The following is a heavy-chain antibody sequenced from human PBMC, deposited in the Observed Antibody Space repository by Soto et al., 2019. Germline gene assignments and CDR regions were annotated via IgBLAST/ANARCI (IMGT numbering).Heavy chain of an antibody. J-gene: IGHJ6*02. CDR1: GYTFTGYY. V-gene: IGHV1-2*02. Sequence: ASVKFSCKDSGYTFTGYYMHWVRQAPGQGLECMGWINPNSGGTNYAQKFQGRVTMTRDTSISTAYMELSRLRSDDTAVYYCARGGGRGLYYYDSSGYLMDVWGQGTTVTVSS. CDR2: INPNSGGT. CDR3: ARGGGRGLYYYDSSGYLMDV. D-gene: IGHD3-22*01.